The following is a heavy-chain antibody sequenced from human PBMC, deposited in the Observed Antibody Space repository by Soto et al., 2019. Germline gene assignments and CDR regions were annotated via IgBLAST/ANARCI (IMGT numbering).Heavy chain of an antibody. J-gene: IGHJ5*02. Sequence: DVQLVESGGGLVQPGGSLRLSCTASGFIFSNYEMNWVRQAPGKGLEWVAYISVSGRTIYYADSVKGRFTISRDNAKKSLFLQMDSLRAEDTAVYHCARDGSRDTPLAGLYTWFDPWGQGTQVTVSS. D-gene: IGHD5-18*01. CDR3: ARDGSRDTPLAGLYTWFDP. CDR2: ISVSGRTI. CDR1: GFIFSNYE. V-gene: IGHV3-48*03.